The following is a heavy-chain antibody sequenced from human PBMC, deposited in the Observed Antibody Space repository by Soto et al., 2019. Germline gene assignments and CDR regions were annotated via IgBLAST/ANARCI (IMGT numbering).Heavy chain of an antibody. V-gene: IGHV4-30-2*01. Sequence: QLQLQESGSGLVKPSQTLSLTCAVSGGSISSGGYSWSWIRQPPGKGLEWIGYIYHSGSTYYNPSLKSRVTISVDRSKNQFSLKLSSVTAADTAVYYCARASYYDSSGYSNPFDAFDIWGQGTMVTVSS. CDR3: ARASYYDSSGYSNPFDAFDI. J-gene: IGHJ3*02. D-gene: IGHD3-22*01. CDR2: IYHSGST. CDR1: GGSISSGGYS.